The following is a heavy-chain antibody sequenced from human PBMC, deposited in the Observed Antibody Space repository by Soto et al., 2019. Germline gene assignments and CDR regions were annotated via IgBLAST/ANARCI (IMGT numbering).Heavy chain of an antibody. V-gene: IGHV3-30-3*01. CDR1: GFTFSSYA. D-gene: IGHD6-13*01. J-gene: IGHJ4*02. Sequence: GSLRLSCAASGFTFSSYAMHWVRQAPGKGLEWVAVISYDGSNKYYADSVKGRFTISRDNSKNTLYLQMNSLRAEDTAVYYCARGVRAAAGLPLDYWGQGTLVTVSS. CDR2: ISYDGSNK. CDR3: ARGVRAAAGLPLDY.